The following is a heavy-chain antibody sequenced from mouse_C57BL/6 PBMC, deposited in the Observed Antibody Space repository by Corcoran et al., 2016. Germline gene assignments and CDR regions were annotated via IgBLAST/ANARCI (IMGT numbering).Heavy chain of an antibody. CDR3: ARYYGSSYHLDY. CDR2: INTYSGVP. D-gene: IGHD1-1*01. V-gene: IGHV9-3*01. J-gene: IGHJ2*01. Sequence: QIQLVQSEPELKKPGETVKISCKASGYTFTTYGMSWVKQAPGKGLKRMGWINTYSGVPTYADDFKGRFAFSLETSASTAYLQINNLKNEDTATYFCARYYGSSYHLDYWGQGTTLTVSS. CDR1: GYTFTTYG.